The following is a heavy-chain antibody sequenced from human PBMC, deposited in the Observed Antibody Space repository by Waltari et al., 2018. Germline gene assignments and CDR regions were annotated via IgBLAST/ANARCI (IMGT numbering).Heavy chain of an antibody. CDR3: AKPFYNWDDPLHS. CDR1: GLTSFTHA. V-gene: IGHV3-23*01. J-gene: IGHJ1*01. D-gene: IGHD1-20*01. CDR2: ISVSVAT. Sequence: EVQLLESGGGFVQPGGSLRLSCQASGLTSFTHAINWVRQAPGKGRGWVSAISVSVATYYADSVKGRFTISRDYSDNTVYLQMDSLRADDTAVYFCAKPFYNWDDPLHSWGQGTPVTVSS.